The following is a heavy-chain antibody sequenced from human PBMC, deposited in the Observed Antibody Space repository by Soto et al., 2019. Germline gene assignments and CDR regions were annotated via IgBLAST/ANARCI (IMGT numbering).Heavy chain of an antibody. CDR3: ARLGMVVVVAATKNWFDP. D-gene: IGHD2-15*01. CDR2: IYYSGST. V-gene: IGHV4-39*01. Sequence: SETLSLTCTVSGGSISSSSYYWGWIRQPPGKGLERIGSIYYSGSTYYNPSLKSRVTISVDTSKNQFSLKLSSVTAADTAVYYCARLGMVVVVAATKNWFDPWGQGTLVTVSS. J-gene: IGHJ5*02. CDR1: GGSISSSSYY.